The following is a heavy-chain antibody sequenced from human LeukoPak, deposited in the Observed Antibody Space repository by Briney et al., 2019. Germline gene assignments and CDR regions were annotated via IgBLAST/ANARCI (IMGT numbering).Heavy chain of an antibody. J-gene: IGHJ3*02. CDR1: GGSISSYY. D-gene: IGHD5-18*01. CDR2: IYYSGST. V-gene: IGHV4-59*08. CDR3: ARYTASAFDI. Sequence: SETLSLTCTVSGGSISSYYWSWIRQPPGKGLEWIGYIYYSGSTNYNPSLKSRVTISVDTSKNQFSLKLSSVTAADTAVYYCARYTASAFDIWGQGTMVTVSS.